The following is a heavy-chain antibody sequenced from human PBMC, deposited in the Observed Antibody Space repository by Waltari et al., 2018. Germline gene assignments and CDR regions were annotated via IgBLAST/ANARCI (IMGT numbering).Heavy chain of an antibody. J-gene: IGHJ4*02. V-gene: IGHV2-5*01. CDR3: AHPDFCRDKPLDY. D-gene: IGHD2-21*02. CDR2: IYWNDDK. Sequence: QITLKESGPTLVKPTQTLTLTCTFSGFSLSTSGVGVGWIRQPPGKALEWLALIYWNDDKRYSQSPTSRLTITDDTSNNQVLLTMTNMGAVLPPTYYCAHPDFCRDKPLDYWGQVTLVTDSS. CDR1: GFSLSTSGVG.